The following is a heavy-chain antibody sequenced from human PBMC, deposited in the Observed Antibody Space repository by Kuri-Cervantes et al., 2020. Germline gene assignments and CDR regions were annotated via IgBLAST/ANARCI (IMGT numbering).Heavy chain of an antibody. D-gene: IGHD3-10*01. CDR3: ARDTSSGSLGYYYYGMDV. V-gene: IGHV4-38-2*02. Sequence: SETLSLTCAVSGDSISSGYFWGWIRQPPGKGLEWIGNIYHTGSTYYNPSLKSRVTISVDTSKNQFSLKLSSVTAADTAVYYCARDTSSGSLGYYYYGMDVWGQGTMVTVSS. CDR2: IYHTGST. CDR1: GDSISSGYF. J-gene: IGHJ6*02.